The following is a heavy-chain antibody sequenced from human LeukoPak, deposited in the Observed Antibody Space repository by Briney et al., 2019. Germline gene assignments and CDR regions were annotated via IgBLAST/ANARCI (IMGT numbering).Heavy chain of an antibody. CDR2: IYYSGST. CDR3: ARDLNWYSSSSDRFDP. D-gene: IGHD6-6*01. Sequence: PSETLSLTCTVSGGSISSYYWSWIRQPPGKGLEWIGYIYYSGSTNYNPSLKSRVTISVDKSKNQFSLKLSSVTAADTAVYYCARDLNWYSSSSDRFDPWGQGTLVTVSS. J-gene: IGHJ5*02. V-gene: IGHV4-59*12. CDR1: GGSISSYY.